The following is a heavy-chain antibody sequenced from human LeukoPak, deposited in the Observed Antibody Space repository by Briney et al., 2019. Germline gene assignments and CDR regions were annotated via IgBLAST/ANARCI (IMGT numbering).Heavy chain of an antibody. CDR1: GFTFSSYW. D-gene: IGHD2-15*01. Sequence: PGGSLRLSCAASGFTFSSYWMSWVRQAPGKGLEWVANIKQDGSEKYYVDSVKGRLTISRDNAKNSLYLQMNSLRAEDPAVYYCARAVGYCSGGSCFIDYWGQGNLVTVSS. CDR2: IKQDGSEK. CDR3: ARAVGYCSGGSCFIDY. J-gene: IGHJ4*02. V-gene: IGHV3-7*01.